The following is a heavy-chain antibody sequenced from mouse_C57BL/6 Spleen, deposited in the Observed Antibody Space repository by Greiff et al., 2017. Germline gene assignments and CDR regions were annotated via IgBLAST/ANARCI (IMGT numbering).Heavy chain of an antibody. D-gene: IGHD1-1*01. CDR1: GYSITSGYY. CDR3: ARDYYGSGGFAY. J-gene: IGHJ3*01. Sequence: EVQLQESGPGLVKPSQSLSLTCSVTGYSITSGYYWNWIRQFPGNKLEWMGYISYDGSNNYNPSLKNRISITRDTSKNQFFLKLNSVTTEDTATYYCARDYYGSGGFAYWGQGTLVTVSA. CDR2: ISYDGSN. V-gene: IGHV3-6*01.